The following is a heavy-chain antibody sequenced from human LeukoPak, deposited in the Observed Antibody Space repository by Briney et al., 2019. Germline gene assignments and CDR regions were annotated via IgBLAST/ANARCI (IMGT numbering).Heavy chain of an antibody. CDR3: ASYSNGYYPIDY. CDR1: GGSISSGDYY. V-gene: IGHV4-30-4*08. J-gene: IGHJ4*02. CDR2: IYYSGTT. D-gene: IGHD3-22*01. Sequence: SQTLSLTCTVSGGSISSGDYYWSWIRQPPGKGQEWIGYIYYSGTTYYNPSLRNRVTISIDTSKNQFSLKLSPVTAADTAVYYCASYSNGYYPIDYWGQGTLVTVSS.